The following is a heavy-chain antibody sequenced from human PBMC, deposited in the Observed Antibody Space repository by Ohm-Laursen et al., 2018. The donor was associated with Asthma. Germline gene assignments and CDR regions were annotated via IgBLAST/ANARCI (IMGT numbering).Heavy chain of an antibody. CDR2: IHYSGST. V-gene: IGHV4-39*01. D-gene: IGHD4-11*01. Sequence: SDTLSLTCTVSGASIISSRYFWGWFRLSPGKGLEWIGTIHYSGSTNYNPSLRGRVIMFVDTSRNQFSLQWHSVTAPDTAVYYCASLPTDYSIDFWGQGTLVTVSS. J-gene: IGHJ4*02. CDR3: ASLPTDYSIDF. CDR1: GASIISSRYF.